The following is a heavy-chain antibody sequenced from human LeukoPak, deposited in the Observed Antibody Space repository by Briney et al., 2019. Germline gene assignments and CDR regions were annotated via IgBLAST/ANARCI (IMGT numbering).Heavy chain of an antibody. CDR2: ISAYNGNT. Sequence: ASVKVSCKASGYTFSSYGISWVRQAPGQGLEWMGWISAYNGNTNFAQEFQGRVTMTTDTSTSTASMELRSLRSDVTAVYYCARDHGIYNHRIIDSWGQGTLVTVSS. D-gene: IGHD5-12*01. J-gene: IGHJ4*02. CDR3: ARDHGIYNHRIIDS. V-gene: IGHV1-18*01. CDR1: GYTFSSYG.